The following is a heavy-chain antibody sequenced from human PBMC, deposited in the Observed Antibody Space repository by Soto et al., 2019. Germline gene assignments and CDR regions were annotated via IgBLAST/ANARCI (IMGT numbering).Heavy chain of an antibody. D-gene: IGHD4-4*01. CDR3: PKDRDDYRNYVFDY. CDR2: SSGSGSGGST. CDR1: GFTFTNYA. Sequence: EVQLLESGGGLVQPGVSLRLSCAASGFTFTNYAMTWVRQAPGKGLEWVSISSGSGSGGSTNYADSVKGRFTISRDNSKNTLYLQMNSLRVEDTAVYYCPKDRDDYRNYVFDYWGQGTLVTVSS. V-gene: IGHV3-23*01. J-gene: IGHJ4*02.